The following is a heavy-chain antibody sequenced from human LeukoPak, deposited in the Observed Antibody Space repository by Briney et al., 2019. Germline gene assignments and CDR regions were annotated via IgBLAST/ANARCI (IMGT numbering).Heavy chain of an antibody. D-gene: IGHD3-22*01. CDR1: GFTFDDYA. J-gene: IGHJ1*01. CDR2: ISGDGRST. V-gene: IGHV3-43*02. CDR3: GKVYRYYDSSCQH. Sequence: GGSLRLSCAASGFTFDDYAMHWVRQAPGKGLEWVSLISGDGRSTYFADSVKGRYTISRDNSKNSLYLQMNSLRTEDTALYYCGKVYRYYDSSCQHWGQGTLVTVSS.